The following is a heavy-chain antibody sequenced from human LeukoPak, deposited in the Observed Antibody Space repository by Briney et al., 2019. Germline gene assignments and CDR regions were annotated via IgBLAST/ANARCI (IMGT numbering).Heavy chain of an antibody. V-gene: IGHV1-46*01. CDR3: ARGPSLRSGQQWLIFDY. Sequence: ASVKVSCKASGYTFTSYYMHWVRQAPGQGLEWMGIINPSGGSTSYAQKFQGRVTMTRDMSTSTVYMELSSLRSEDTAVYYCARGPSLRSGQQWLIFDYWGQGTLVTVSS. CDR2: INPSGGST. J-gene: IGHJ4*02. CDR1: GYTFTSYY. D-gene: IGHD6-19*01.